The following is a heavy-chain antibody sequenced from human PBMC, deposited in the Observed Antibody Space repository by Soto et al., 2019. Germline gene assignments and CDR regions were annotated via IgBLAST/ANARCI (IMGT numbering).Heavy chain of an antibody. J-gene: IGHJ6*02. V-gene: IGHV4-30-4*01. CDR2: IYYSGST. CDR1: GCSISSGDYY. D-gene: IGHD3-22*01. Sequence: SETLSLTCTVSGCSISSGDYYWSWIRQPPGKGLEWIGYIYYSGSTYYNPSLKSQVTISVDTSKNQFSLKLSSVTAADTAVYYCARDNYYDSSGYYGRVYYYGMDVWGQGTTVTVSS. CDR3: ARDNYYDSSGYYGRVYYYGMDV.